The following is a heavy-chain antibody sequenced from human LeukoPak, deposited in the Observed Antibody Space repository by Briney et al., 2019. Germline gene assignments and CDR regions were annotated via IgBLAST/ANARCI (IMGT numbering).Heavy chain of an antibody. D-gene: IGHD4-23*01. J-gene: IGHJ4*02. CDR3: ARLRWSGFDY. Sequence: SETLSLTCAVSGGSISSGGYSWSWIRQPPGKGLEWIGYIYHSGSTYYNPSLKSRVTISVDRSKNQFSLKLSSVTAADTAVYYCARLRWSGFDYWGQGTLVTVSS. CDR2: IYHSGST. V-gene: IGHV4-30-2*01. CDR1: GGSISSGGYS.